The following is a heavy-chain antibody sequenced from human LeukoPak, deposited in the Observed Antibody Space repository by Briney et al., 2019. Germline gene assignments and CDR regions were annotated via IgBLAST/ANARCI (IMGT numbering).Heavy chain of an antibody. J-gene: IGHJ4*02. CDR3: VTGFTTMAVDYFDY. V-gene: IGHV1-69*04. Sequence: ASVTVSFKASGGTFSSYAISWVRQAPGQGLEWMGRIIPILGIANYAQKFQGRVTITADKSTSTAYMELSSLRSEDTAVYYCVTGFTTMAVDYFDYWGQGTLVTVSP. CDR1: GGTFSSYA. CDR2: IIPILGIA. D-gene: IGHD5-18*01.